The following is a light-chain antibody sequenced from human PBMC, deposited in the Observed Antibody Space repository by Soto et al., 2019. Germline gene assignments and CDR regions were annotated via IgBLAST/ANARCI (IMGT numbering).Light chain of an antibody. CDR3: QTYDSSLSGLDV. CDR1: SSNIGAGSD. V-gene: IGLV1-40*01. CDR2: GNT. Sequence: QSALSHPPAISGAPGQRVTISCTGSSSNIGAGSDVHWYHQLPGTAPKLLIYGNTNRPSGVPDRFSGSKSGTSASLAIAGLQTEDEGDYYCQTYDSSLSGLDVFGTGTNVTVL. J-gene: IGLJ1*01.